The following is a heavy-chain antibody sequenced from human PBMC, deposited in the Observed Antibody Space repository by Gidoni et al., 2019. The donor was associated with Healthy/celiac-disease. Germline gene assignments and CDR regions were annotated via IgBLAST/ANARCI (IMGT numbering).Heavy chain of an antibody. V-gene: IGHV3-48*02. D-gene: IGHD2-15*01. CDR2: ISRSSSTI. J-gene: IGHJ4*02. Sequence: EVQLVESGGGLVQPGGSLRLSCAASGFTFSSYSMNWVRQAPGKGLEWVSYISRSSSTIYYADSVKGRFTISRDNAKNSLYLQMNSLRDEDTAVYYCAREDCSGGSCYSSFDYWGQGTLVTVSS. CDR1: GFTFSSYS. CDR3: AREDCSGGSCYSSFDY.